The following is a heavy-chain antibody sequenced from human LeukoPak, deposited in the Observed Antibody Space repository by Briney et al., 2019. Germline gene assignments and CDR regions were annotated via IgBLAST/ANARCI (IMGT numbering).Heavy chain of an antibody. Sequence: SETLSLTCTVSGGSISIYYWSWIRQPPGKGLEWIGYIYYSGSTNYNPSLKSRVTISVVTSKNQFSLKLSSVTAADTAVYYCARGDNWLDPWGQGTLVTVSS. J-gene: IGHJ5*02. V-gene: IGHV4-59*01. D-gene: IGHD5-24*01. CDR1: GGSISIYY. CDR2: IYYSGST. CDR3: ARGDNWLDP.